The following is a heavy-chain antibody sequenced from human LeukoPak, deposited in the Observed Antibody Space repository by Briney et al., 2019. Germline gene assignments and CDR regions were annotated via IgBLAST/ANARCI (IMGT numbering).Heavy chain of an antibody. D-gene: IGHD3-22*01. V-gene: IGHV3-9*01. Sequence: GGSLRLSCAASGFTFDDSAMHWVRQVRGRGVEGVSGISWNSGIIDYADSVKGRFTISRDNAKNSLYLQMNNLRPDDTAFYYCAKAPPYYSDSSGYFQHWGQGTLVTVSS. CDR1: GFTFDDSA. J-gene: IGHJ1*01. CDR3: AKAPPYYSDSSGYFQH. CDR2: ISWNSGII.